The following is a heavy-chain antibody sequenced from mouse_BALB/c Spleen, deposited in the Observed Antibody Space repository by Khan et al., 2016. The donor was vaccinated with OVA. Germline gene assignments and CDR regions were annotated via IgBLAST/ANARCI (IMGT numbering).Heavy chain of an antibody. Sequence: QVQLQQSGAELVRPGSSVKISCKASGYTFSSSWMNWVKHRPGQGLEWIGQIYPGNDDTDYNGKFKDKASLTADKSSRTAYMQLTSLTSEDSAVYFCARYCGSRFAYWGQGTLVTVSA. CDR2: IYPGNDDT. CDR1: GYTFSSSW. D-gene: IGHD1-1*01. J-gene: IGHJ3*01. CDR3: ARYCGSRFAY. V-gene: IGHV1-80*01.